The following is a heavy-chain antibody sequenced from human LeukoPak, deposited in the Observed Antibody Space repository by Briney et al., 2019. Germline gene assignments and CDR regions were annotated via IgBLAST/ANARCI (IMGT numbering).Heavy chain of an antibody. D-gene: IGHD2-2*01. Sequence: GGSLKISCKGSGYSFASYWIAWVRQMPGKGLELMGVFYPGNSDITYSPSFQGQVTISADKSVSTAYLHWSSLKASDTAIYYCARHLSSITSCPNYWGQGTLVTVSS. CDR2: FYPGNSDI. CDR3: ARHLSSITSCPNY. J-gene: IGHJ4*02. CDR1: GYSFASYW. V-gene: IGHV5-51*01.